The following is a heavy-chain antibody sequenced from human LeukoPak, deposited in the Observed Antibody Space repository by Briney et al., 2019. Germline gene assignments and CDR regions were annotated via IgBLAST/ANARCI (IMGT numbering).Heavy chain of an antibody. CDR1: GFSLNSYW. D-gene: IGHD6-13*01. CDR3: AREGYSTGWYFFDN. Sequence: PGRSLRLSCEAYGFSLNSYWMHWVRQAPGEGPVWVSRISVDGRGTAYADSVKGRFTISRDNAKNTLYLGMNSLRADDTAVYYCAREGYSTGWYFFDNWGRGTRVTVSS. J-gene: IGHJ4*02. CDR2: ISVDGRGT. V-gene: IGHV3-74*03.